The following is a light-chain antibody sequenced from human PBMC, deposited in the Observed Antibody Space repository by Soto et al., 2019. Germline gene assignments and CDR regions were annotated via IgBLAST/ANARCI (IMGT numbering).Light chain of an antibody. V-gene: IGKV3-20*01. CDR2: GAS. CDR1: QSVSSSY. Sequence: EIVLTRSPGTLSLSPGERPTLSCRASQSVSSSYLAWYQKKHGQAPRLXIYGASSRATGIPDRFSGSGSGTDLTLTISRLETEDFAVYYCQQYGSSPPWTFGQGTKVDIK. CDR3: QQYGSSPPWT. J-gene: IGKJ1*01.